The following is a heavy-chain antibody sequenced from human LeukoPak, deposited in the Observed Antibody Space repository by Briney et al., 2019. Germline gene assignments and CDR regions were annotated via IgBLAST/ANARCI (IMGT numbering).Heavy chain of an antibody. Sequence: SGGSLRLSCAASGFTFINAWMSWVRQAPGKGLEWVGRIKSNTDGGTTDYAAPVKGRFTFSRDDSKETLYLQMDRLETEDTAVYYCTTEGRGGYDYWGQGTLVTVSS. CDR1: GFTFINAW. D-gene: IGHD5-24*01. J-gene: IGHJ4*02. CDR3: TTEGRGGYDY. V-gene: IGHV3-15*01. CDR2: IKSNTDGGTT.